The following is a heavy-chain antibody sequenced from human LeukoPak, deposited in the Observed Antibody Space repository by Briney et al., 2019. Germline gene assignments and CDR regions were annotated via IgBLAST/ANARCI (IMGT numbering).Heavy chain of an antibody. CDR1: GYTFTSYY. CDR3: ARRTYSSSYFDY. J-gene: IGHJ4*02. CDR2: INPSDGST. D-gene: IGHD6-6*01. V-gene: IGHV1-46*01. Sequence: ASVKVSRTASGYTFTSYYMHWVRQAPGQGLEWLGIINPSDGSTNYAQKFQGRVTMTRDMSTSTVYMELSSLRSEDTAVYYCARRTYSSSYFDYWGQGTLVTVSS.